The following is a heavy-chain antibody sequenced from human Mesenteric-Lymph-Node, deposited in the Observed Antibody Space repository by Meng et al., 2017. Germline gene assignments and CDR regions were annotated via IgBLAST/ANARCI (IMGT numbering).Heavy chain of an antibody. CDR3: ARDLGVATSIAGFVY. D-gene: IGHD5-12*01. CDR1: GGSISRGDSY. V-gene: IGHV4-30-4*01. J-gene: IGHJ4*02. Sequence: QVQLQESGPGLVKPSQTLSRSGTVSGGSISRGDSYWSWNRQPPGKGLEWIGYIYYSGSTYYNPSLKSRVTISVDTSKNQFSLRLSSVTAADTAVYYCARDLGVATSIAGFVYWGQGTLVTVSS. CDR2: IYYSGST.